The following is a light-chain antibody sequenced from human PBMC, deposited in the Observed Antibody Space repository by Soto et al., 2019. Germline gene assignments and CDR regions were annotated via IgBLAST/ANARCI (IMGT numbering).Light chain of an antibody. Sequence: EIALTQSPGTLSLSPGERATLSCRASQSVSSSYLAWYQQKPGQAPRLLIYGASSRATGIPGRFSGSGSGTDFTLTISRLEPEDFAVYYCQQYGSSPRFTFGPGTKVDIK. J-gene: IGKJ3*01. CDR1: QSVSSSY. CDR2: GAS. V-gene: IGKV3-20*01. CDR3: QQYGSSPRFT.